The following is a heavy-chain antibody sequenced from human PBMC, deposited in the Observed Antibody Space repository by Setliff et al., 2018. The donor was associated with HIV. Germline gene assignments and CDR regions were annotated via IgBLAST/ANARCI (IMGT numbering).Heavy chain of an antibody. CDR2: IYYSGST. J-gene: IGHJ4*02. V-gene: IGHV4-39*01. CDR3: ARHRDYSDSSGYPFDY. CDR1: GGSISSSSHY. Sequence: SETLSLTCNVSGGSISSSSHYWGWIRQPPGKGLEWIGSIYYSGSTYYNPSLKSQISISVDASKNQISLMLSAVTAADTAVYYCARHRDYSDSSGYPFDYWGQGTPVTVSS. D-gene: IGHD3-22*01.